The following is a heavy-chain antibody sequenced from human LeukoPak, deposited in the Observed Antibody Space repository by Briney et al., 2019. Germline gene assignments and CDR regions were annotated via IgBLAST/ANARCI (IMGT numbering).Heavy chain of an antibody. J-gene: IGHJ4*02. CDR1: GFTFSSYA. CDR2: ISYDGSNK. CDR3: ERDVDSSGWYVDY. D-gene: IGHD6-19*01. Sequence: GGSLRLSCAASGFTFSSYAMHWVRQAPGKGLEWVAVISYDGSNKYYADSVKGRFTISRDNSKNTLYLQMNSLRAEDTAVYYCERDVDSSGWYVDYWGQGTLVTVSS. V-gene: IGHV3-30*04.